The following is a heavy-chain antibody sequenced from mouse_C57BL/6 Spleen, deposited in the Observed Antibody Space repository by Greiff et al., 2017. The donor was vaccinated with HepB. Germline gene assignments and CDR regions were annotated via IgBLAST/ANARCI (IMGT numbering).Heavy chain of an antibody. CDR2: INPNNGGT. J-gene: IGHJ2*01. V-gene: IGHV1-22*01. CDR1: GYTFTDYN. D-gene: IGHD1-1*01. CDR3: ARSHYYGSSPFDY. Sequence: VHVKQSGPELVKPGASVKMSCKASGYTFTDYNMHWVKQSHGKSLEWIGYINPNNGGTSYNQKFKGKATLTVNKSSSTAYMELRSLTSEDSAVYYCARSHYYGSSPFDYWGQGTTLTVSS.